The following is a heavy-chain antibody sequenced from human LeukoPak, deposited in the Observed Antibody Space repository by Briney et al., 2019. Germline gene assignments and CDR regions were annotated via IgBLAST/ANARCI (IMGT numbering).Heavy chain of an antibody. D-gene: IGHD6-19*01. Sequence: PGGSLRLSCAASGFTFSSSAMSWVRQAPGKGLEWVSVIYSGGSTYYADSVKGRFTISRDNSKNTLYLQMNSLRAEDTAVYYCAKIPSLSRIAVAGMFDYWGQGTLVTVSS. J-gene: IGHJ4*02. V-gene: IGHV3-66*02. CDR1: GFTFSSSA. CDR3: AKIPSLSRIAVAGMFDY. CDR2: IYSGGST.